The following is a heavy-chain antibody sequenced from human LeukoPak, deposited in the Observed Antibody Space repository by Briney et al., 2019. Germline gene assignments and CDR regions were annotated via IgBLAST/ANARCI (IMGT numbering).Heavy chain of an antibody. CDR3: ARGSSKAANKNGMDV. CDR1: GGSISSSNW. Sequence: PSETLSLTCAVSGGSISSSNWWSWVRQPPGKGLEWIGEIYHSGSTYYNPSLKSRVTISVDTSKNQFSLKLSSVTAADTAVYYCARGSSKAANKNGMDVWGQGTTVTVSS. J-gene: IGHJ6*02. CDR2: IYHSGST. V-gene: IGHV4-4*02. D-gene: IGHD2-15*01.